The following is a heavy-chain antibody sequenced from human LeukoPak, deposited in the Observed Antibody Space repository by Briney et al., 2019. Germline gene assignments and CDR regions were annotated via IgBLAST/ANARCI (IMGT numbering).Heavy chain of an antibody. CDR1: GVSINSYY. D-gene: IGHD3-3*02. CDR2: MYHSGST. V-gene: IGHV4-59*01. CDR3: ASLTRESAPRGNGHFWSGYSDY. Sequence: KPSETLSLTCTVSGVSINSYYWTWIRQPPGRGLEWIGYMYHSGSTIYNPSLYNPSLKSRVIISVDPSKSQISLKMSSMTTADTAVYYCASLTRESAPRGNGHFWSGYSDYWGQGILVTVSS. J-gene: IGHJ4*02.